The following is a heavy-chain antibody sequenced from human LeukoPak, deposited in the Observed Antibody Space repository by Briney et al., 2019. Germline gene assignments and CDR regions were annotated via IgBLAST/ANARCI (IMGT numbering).Heavy chain of an antibody. CDR3: ARGLRITMVRGVIRNDY. CDR1: GYTFTSYD. CDR2: MNPNSGNT. V-gene: IGHV1-8*01. Sequence: SVKVSCKASGYTFTSYDINWVRQATGQGLEWMGWMNPNSGNTGYAQKFQGRVTMTRNTSISTAYMELSSLRSEDTAVYYCARGLRITMVRGVIRNDYWGQGTLVTVSS. J-gene: IGHJ4*02. D-gene: IGHD3-10*01.